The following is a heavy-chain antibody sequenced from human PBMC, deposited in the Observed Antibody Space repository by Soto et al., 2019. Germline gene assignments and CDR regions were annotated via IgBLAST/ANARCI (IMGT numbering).Heavy chain of an antibody. J-gene: IGHJ3*01. D-gene: IGHD1-1*01. CDR2: ISWNSDNV. V-gene: IGHV3-9*01. CDR3: AKDTQSTNLNALDV. CDR1: VFTFDDYA. Sequence: HPGGSLRLSCASSVFTFDDYAMPWVGHAPGKGLEWVSGISWNSDNVGYGDSVKGRFTISRDNAKNSLYLQMNGLRAEDTAFYYRAKDTQSTNLNALDVWGQGTTVTVSS.